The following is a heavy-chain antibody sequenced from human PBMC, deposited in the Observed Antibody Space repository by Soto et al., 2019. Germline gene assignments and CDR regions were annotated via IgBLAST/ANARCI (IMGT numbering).Heavy chain of an antibody. CDR1: GFTFSGSA. V-gene: IGHV3-73*01. D-gene: IGHD6-19*01. J-gene: IGHJ4*02. CDR3: TRQRGYSSGWYYFDY. CDR2: IRSKANSYAT. Sequence: PGGSLRLSCAASGFTFSGSAMHWVRQASGKGLEWVGRIRSKANSYATAYAASVKGRFTISRDDSKNTAYLQMNSLKTEDTAVYYCTRQRGYSSGWYYFDYWGQGTLVTVSS.